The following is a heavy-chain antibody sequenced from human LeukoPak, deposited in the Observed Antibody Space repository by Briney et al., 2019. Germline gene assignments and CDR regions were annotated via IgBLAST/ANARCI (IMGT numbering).Heavy chain of an antibody. CDR2: ISNDGNKK. V-gene: IGHV3-30*03. Sequence: PGRSLRLSCAASGFTFSSHGMHWVRQAPGKGLEWVAVISNDGNKKYYEDSVKGRFTISRDNSNNTLYMQMNSLRAEGTAVYYCARGKGGGGYSPVVFWGQGTLVTVSS. D-gene: IGHD5-24*01. CDR3: ARGKGGGGYSPVVF. CDR1: GFTFSSHG. J-gene: IGHJ4*02.